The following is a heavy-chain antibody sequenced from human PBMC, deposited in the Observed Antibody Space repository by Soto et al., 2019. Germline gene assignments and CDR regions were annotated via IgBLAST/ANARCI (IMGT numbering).Heavy chain of an antibody. CDR3: ARDRGYCSSTSCYHVSRDYYYGMDV. Sequence: GGSLRLSCAASGFTFSSYGMHWVRQAPGKGLEWVAVIWYDGSNKYYADSVKGRFTISRDNSKNTLYLQMNSLRAEDTAVYYCARDRGYCSSTSCYHVSRDYYYGMDVWGQGTTVTV. J-gene: IGHJ6*02. CDR2: IWYDGSNK. V-gene: IGHV3-33*01. D-gene: IGHD2-2*01. CDR1: GFTFSSYG.